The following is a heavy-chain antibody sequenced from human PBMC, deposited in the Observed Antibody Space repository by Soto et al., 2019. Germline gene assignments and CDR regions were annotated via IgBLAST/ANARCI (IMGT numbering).Heavy chain of an antibody. J-gene: IGHJ4*02. V-gene: IGHV3-30-3*01. Sequence: GGSLRLSCAASGFTFSSYAMHWVRQAPGKGLEWVAVISYDGSNKYYADSVKGRFTISRDNSKNTLYLQMNSLRAEDTAVYYCARDPELYGVAVADPFDYWGQGTLVTVSS. CDR3: ARDPELYGVAVADPFDY. CDR1: GFTFSSYA. D-gene: IGHD6-19*01. CDR2: ISYDGSNK.